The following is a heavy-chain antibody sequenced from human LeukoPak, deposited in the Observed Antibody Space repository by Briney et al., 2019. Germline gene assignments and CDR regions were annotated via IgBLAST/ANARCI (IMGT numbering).Heavy chain of an antibody. CDR1: GDSVSSNSAA. J-gene: IGHJ4*02. CDR3: ARYTGYSSSWYDY. Sequence: SQTLSLTCAISGDSVSSNSAAWNWIRQSPSRGLEWLGRTYYRSKWYNDYAVSVKSRITINPDTSKNQFSLKLSSVTAADTAVYYCARYTGYSSSWYDYWGQGTLVTVSS. CDR2: TYYRSKWYN. V-gene: IGHV6-1*01. D-gene: IGHD6-13*01.